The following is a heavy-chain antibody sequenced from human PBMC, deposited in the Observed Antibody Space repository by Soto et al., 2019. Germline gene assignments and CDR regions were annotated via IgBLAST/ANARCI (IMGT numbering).Heavy chain of an antibody. CDR2: ISHDGINK. D-gene: IGHD6-19*01. CDR1: GFSFSSYA. CDR3: ARDMYSSDYFVKWFEP. V-gene: IGHV3-30-3*01. J-gene: IGHJ5*02. Sequence: QVRLVESGGGVVQPGRSLRLSCTASGFSFSSYAMYWFRQPPGKGLEWVAVISHDGINKHYSDSVKGRVTVSRDNSNHSPDLQRSSMRGEDTAMYSCARDMYSSDYFVKWFEPWGQGTLVTVSS.